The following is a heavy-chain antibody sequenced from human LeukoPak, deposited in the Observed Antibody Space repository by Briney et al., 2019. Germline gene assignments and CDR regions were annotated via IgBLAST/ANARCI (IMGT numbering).Heavy chain of an antibody. CDR3: ARPILYDSSGPDAFDI. Sequence: SETLSLTCTVSGGSISSYYWSWIRQPPGKGLEWIGYIYYSGSTNYNPSLKSRVTISVDTSKNQFSLKLSSVTAADTAVYYCARPILYDSSGPDAFDIWGQGTMVTVSS. D-gene: IGHD3-22*01. J-gene: IGHJ3*02. V-gene: IGHV4-59*01. CDR2: IYYSGST. CDR1: GGSISSYY.